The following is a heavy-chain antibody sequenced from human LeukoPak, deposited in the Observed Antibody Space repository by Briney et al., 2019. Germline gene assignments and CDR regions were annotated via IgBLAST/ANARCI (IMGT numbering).Heavy chain of an antibody. CDR3: VVVVAAPRFYYGMDV. D-gene: IGHD2-15*01. V-gene: IGHV4-4*07. Sequence: SETLSLTCTVSGGSISSYYWSWIRQPAGKGLEWIGRIYTSGSTNYNPSLKSRVTMSVDTSKNQLSLKLSSVTAADTAVYYCVVVVAAPRFYYGMDVWGQGTTVTVSS. J-gene: IGHJ6*02. CDR2: IYTSGST. CDR1: GGSISSYY.